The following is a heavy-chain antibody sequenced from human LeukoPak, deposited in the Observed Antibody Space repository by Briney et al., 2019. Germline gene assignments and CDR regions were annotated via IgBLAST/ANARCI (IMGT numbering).Heavy chain of an antibody. CDR1: GFTFTIHA. V-gene: IGHV3-30-3*01. J-gene: IGHJ4*02. Sequence: PGRSLRLSCAASGFTFTIHAVHWVRQAPGKGLEGVAVTDGTNKFYSGSVRGRFTISGDTSKNTIYLQMNSLRPEDTAMYYCAKDLIAGPPDYFDYWGQGTLVSVSS. D-gene: IGHD2-21*01. CDR2: TDGTNK. CDR3: AKDLIAGPPDYFDY.